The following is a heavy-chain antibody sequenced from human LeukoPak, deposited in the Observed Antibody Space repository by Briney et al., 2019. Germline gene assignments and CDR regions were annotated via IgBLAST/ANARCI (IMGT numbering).Heavy chain of an antibody. Sequence: GGSLRLSCAASGFTVSSSYMNWVRQAPGKGLEWVAFIRYDGSNKYYADSVKGRFTISRDNSKNTLYLQMNSLRAEDTAVYYSATAGAPTYDFWSGYYYYMDVWGKGTTVTVSS. D-gene: IGHD3-3*01. V-gene: IGHV3-30*02. J-gene: IGHJ6*03. CDR1: GFTVSSSY. CDR3: ATAGAPTYDFWSGYYYYMDV. CDR2: IRYDGSNK.